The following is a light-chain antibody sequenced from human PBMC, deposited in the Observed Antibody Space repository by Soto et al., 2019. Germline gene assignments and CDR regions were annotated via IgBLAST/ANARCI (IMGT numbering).Light chain of an antibody. CDR2: DAS. Sequence: DIQMTQSPSTLSASAGDRVTITCRASQGISSWLAWYQHKPGKAPKLLIYDASNVDSGVPSRFSGSGSGTVISLTNSNLQPDDAATYYYHQYENFRTFGEGTRVEIK. CDR3: HQYENFRT. CDR1: QGISSW. V-gene: IGKV1-5*01. J-gene: IGKJ1*01.